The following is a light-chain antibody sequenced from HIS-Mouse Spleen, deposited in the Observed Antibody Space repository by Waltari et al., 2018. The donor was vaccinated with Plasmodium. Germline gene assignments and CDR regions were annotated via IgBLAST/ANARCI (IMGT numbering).Light chain of an antibody. V-gene: IGLV1-44*01. Sequence: QSVLTQPPSASGTPGTRVTIPCSGSSSHLGSIPVNWSQQLPGTAPQLLLYSNNQRPSGVPDRFSGSKSGTSASLAISGLQSEDEADYYCAAWDDSLNGVVFGGGTKLTVL. CDR2: SNN. CDR3: AAWDDSLNGVV. CDR1: SSHLGSIP. J-gene: IGLJ2*01.